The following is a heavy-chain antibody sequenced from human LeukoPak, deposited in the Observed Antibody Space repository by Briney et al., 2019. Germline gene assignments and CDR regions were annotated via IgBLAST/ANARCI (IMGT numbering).Heavy chain of an antibody. D-gene: IGHD3-10*01. CDR2: IYYTGST. CDR3: ARTPRYYGPRMDV. V-gene: IGHV4-59*01. J-gene: IGHJ6*02. CDR1: GDSINDYY. Sequence: SETLSLTCTVSGDSINDYYWSWIRQPPGKGLEWIGYIYYTGSTNYNPSLKSRLTISLDTSKNQFSLNLASVTAADTAVYFCARTPRYYGPRMDVWGQGTTVTVSS.